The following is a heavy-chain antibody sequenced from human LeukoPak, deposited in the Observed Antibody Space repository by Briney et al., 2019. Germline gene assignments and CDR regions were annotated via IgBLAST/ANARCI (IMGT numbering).Heavy chain of an antibody. D-gene: IGHD6-19*01. CDR1: GFTFSSYA. CDR3: ARSTIEVAGTFLDY. Sequence: GGSLRLSCAASGFTFSSYAMHWVRQAPGKGLEWVAVISYDGSNKCYADSVKGRFTISRDNSKNTLYLQMNSLRAEDTAVYYCARSTIEVAGTFLDYWGQGTLVTVSS. V-gene: IGHV3-30-3*01. CDR2: ISYDGSNK. J-gene: IGHJ4*02.